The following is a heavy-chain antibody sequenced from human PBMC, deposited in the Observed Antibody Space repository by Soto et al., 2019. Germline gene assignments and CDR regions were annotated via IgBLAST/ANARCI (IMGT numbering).Heavy chain of an antibody. V-gene: IGHV4-30-4*01. J-gene: IGHJ4*02. Sequence: PSETRCLTCTVSGGRISTDDYYCTGIGQPPGKGLEWSGYVYYSGSTYYNWSRKSLVTISLATTKNQFSLKLSSVTAAPTAVYSCASAQGVDGSQYPDNLGRETLVNVFS. CDR1: GGRISTDDYY. CDR3: ASAQGVDGSQYPDN. CDR2: VYYSGST. D-gene: IGHD1-26*01.